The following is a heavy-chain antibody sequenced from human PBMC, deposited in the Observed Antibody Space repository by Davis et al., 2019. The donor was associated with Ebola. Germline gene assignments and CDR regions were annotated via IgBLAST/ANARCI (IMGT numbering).Heavy chain of an antibody. J-gene: IGHJ4*02. CDR1: GYTFTGYY. V-gene: IGHV1-2*06. CDR2: INPNSGGT. D-gene: IGHD1-26*01. Sequence: AASVKVSCKASGYTFTGYYMHWVRQAPGQGLEWMGRINPNSGGTNYAQKFQGRVTMTRKTSISTAYMELTSLGSQDTAVYYCARDLFVGAPGHWGQGTLVTVSS. CDR3: ARDLFVGAPGH.